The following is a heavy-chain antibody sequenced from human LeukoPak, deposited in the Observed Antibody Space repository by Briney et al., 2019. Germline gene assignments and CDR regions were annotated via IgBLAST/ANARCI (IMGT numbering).Heavy chain of an antibody. V-gene: IGHV3-74*01. J-gene: IGHJ4*02. CDR3: ATSLGPLTEY. CDR1: GFPLSSYW. Sequence: GGSLRLSCAASGFPLSSYWMHWVRQTAGKGLVWVSRINSGGSGASYADSVEGRFTISRDNAKNILYLQMNSLRAEDTALYYCATSLGPLTEYWGQGTLVTVSS. CDR2: INSGGSGA. D-gene: IGHD7-27*01.